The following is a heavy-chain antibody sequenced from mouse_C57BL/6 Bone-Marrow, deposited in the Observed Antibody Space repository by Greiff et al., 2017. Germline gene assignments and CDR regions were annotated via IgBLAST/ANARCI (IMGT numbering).Heavy chain of an antibody. D-gene: IGHD1-1*01. J-gene: IGHJ2*01. V-gene: IGHV1-64*01. CDR2: IHPNSGST. CDR3: ARSGYYYENFDY. Sequence: QVQLQQPGAELVKPGASVKLSCKASGYTFTSYWMHWVKQRPGQGLGWIGMIHPNSGSTNYNEKFKSKATLTVDKSSSTAYMQLSSLTSEDSAVYYCARSGYYYENFDYWGQGTTLTVSS. CDR1: GYTFTSYW.